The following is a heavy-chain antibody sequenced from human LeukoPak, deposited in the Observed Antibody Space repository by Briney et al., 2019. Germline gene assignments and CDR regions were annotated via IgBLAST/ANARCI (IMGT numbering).Heavy chain of an antibody. Sequence: ASVKVSCKASGYTFTSYGISWVRQAPGQGLEWMGWISAYNGNTNYAQKLQGRVTMTTDTSTSTAYMELRSLRSDDTAVYYRARFHYGDYRDAFDIWGQGTMVTVSS. CDR1: GYTFTSYG. J-gene: IGHJ3*02. V-gene: IGHV1-18*01. CDR2: ISAYNGNT. D-gene: IGHD4-17*01. CDR3: ARFHYGDYRDAFDI.